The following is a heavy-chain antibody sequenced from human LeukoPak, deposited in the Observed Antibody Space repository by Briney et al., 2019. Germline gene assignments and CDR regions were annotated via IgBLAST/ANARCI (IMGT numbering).Heavy chain of an antibody. Sequence: GGSLRLSCAASGFTFSSYSMNWVRQAPGKGLEWVTSISSSSSYIYYADSVKGRFTISRDNVKNSLYLQMNSLRAEDTAVYYCARRHDYSNYPDYWGQGTLVTVSS. CDR1: GFTFSSYS. D-gene: IGHD4-11*01. V-gene: IGHV3-21*01. CDR3: ARRHDYSNYPDY. CDR2: ISSSSSYI. J-gene: IGHJ4*02.